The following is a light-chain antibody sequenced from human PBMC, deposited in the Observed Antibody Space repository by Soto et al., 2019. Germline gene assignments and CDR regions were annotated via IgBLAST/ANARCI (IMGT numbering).Light chain of an antibody. CDR3: QKHNNWPLT. CDR1: QSVSTY. CDR2: DPS. J-gene: IGKJ1*01. Sequence: EIVLTQSPATLSLSPGDRATLSCRASQSVSTYFAWYQHKPGQPPRLLIYDPSNRATGIPARFSGSGSGTAFTLTMSTLGPEDFAFYYWQKHNNWPLTFGQGPKVEIK. V-gene: IGKV3-11*01.